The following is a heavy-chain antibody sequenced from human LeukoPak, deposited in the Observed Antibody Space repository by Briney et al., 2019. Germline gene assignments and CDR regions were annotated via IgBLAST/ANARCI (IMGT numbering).Heavy chain of an antibody. J-gene: IGHJ6*04. D-gene: IGHD5-12*01. Sequence: SETLSLTCTVSGGSISSYYWGWTRQPPGKGLEWIGYIYYSGSTNYNPSLKSRVTISVDTSKNQFSLKLSSVTAADTAVYYCAREASPAEGYGMDVWGKGTTVTVSS. CDR3: AREASPAEGYGMDV. CDR2: IYYSGST. CDR1: GGSISSYY. V-gene: IGHV4-59*01.